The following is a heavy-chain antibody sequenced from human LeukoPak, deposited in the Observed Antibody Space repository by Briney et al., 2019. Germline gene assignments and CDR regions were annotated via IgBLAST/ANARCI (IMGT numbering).Heavy chain of an antibody. J-gene: IGHJ5*02. CDR2: IHHEGSNK. CDR1: GFTFSIYG. Sequence: GGSLRLSCAASGFTFSIYGMHWVRHAPGKGLDWVAFIHHEGSNKYYADSVRGRFTISRDNSKNTLYLQMKSLRAEETAVYFCAKGDKMLTWRRTYNRFDPWGQGTLVTVSS. D-gene: IGHD3-16*01. CDR3: AKGDKMLTWRRTYNRFDP. V-gene: IGHV3-30*02.